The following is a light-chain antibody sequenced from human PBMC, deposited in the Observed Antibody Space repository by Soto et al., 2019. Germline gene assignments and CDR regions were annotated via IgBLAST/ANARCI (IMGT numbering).Light chain of an antibody. CDR2: DLS. CDR1: SWDVVSYNY. Sequence: QSVLTQPRSVSGSPGESVTISCSGTSWDVVSYNYVSWYQQYPGKTPKVMIYDLSERPSEVPVRFSGSKSGNTASLTISGLQAEYEAEYFCCSYSGSDSLLFGGGTKLTVL. CDR3: CSYSGSDSLL. V-gene: IGLV2-11*01. J-gene: IGLJ2*01.